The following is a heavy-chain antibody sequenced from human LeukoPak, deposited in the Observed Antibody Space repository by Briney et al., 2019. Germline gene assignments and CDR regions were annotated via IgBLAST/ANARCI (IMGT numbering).Heavy chain of an antibody. D-gene: IGHD3-10*02. J-gene: IGHJ6*04. V-gene: IGHV3-69-1*02. CDR2: ISGNGNA. CDR3: AELGITMIGGV. CDR1: GFTLSSYA. Sequence: GGSLRLSCAASGFTLSSYAMNWVRQAPGKGLEWVSAISGNGNAYYADSVKGRFTISRDNAKNSLYLQMNSLRAEDTAVYHCAELGITMIGGVWGKGTTVTISS.